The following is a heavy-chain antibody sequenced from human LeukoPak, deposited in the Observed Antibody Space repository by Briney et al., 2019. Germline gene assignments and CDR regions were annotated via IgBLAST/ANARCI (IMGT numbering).Heavy chain of an antibody. V-gene: IGHV1-69*05. Sequence: SVKVSCKASGGTFSSYAISSVRQAPGQGLEWMGGIIPIFGTANYAQKFQGRVTITTDESTSTAYMELSSLRSEDTAVYYCARVAYYDFWSGYLPNYYYYYYMDVWGKGTTVTVSS. J-gene: IGHJ6*03. CDR2: IIPIFGTA. CDR3: ARVAYYDFWSGYLPNYYYYYYMDV. CDR1: GGTFSSYA. D-gene: IGHD3-3*01.